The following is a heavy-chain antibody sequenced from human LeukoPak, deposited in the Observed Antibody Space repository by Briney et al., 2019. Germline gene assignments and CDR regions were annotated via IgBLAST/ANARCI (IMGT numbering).Heavy chain of an antibody. CDR3: AKDWNSSGYIDAFDI. D-gene: IGHD3-22*01. CDR2: ISGTGGRT. CDR1: GFTFNSYA. J-gene: IGHJ3*02. V-gene: IGHV3-23*01. Sequence: GGSLRLSCAASGFTFNSYAMSWVRQAPGKGLEWVSAISGTGGRTYYADSVKGRFTISRDNSKNTLYLQMNSLRAEDTAVYYCAKDWNSSGYIDAFDIWGQGTMVTVSS.